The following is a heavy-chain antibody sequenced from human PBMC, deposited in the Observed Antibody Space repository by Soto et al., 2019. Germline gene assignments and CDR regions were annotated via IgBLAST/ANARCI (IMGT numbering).Heavy chain of an antibody. V-gene: IGHV4-30-2*01. D-gene: IGHD2-2*01. CDR3: ASAGVEAPFDY. CDR2: INHSGST. J-gene: IGHJ4*02. Sequence: QLQLQESGSGLVKPSQTLSLTCAVSGGSISSGGYSWSWIRQPPGKGLEWIGYINHSGSTYYKPSLKSGVTRSVERTKNQFSLKLSSGTAADTAVYYCASAGVEAPFDYVGQGTLVTVST. CDR1: GGSISSGGYS.